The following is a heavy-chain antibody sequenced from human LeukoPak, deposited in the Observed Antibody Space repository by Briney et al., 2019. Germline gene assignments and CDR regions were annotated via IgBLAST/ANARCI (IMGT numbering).Heavy chain of an antibody. D-gene: IGHD3-10*01. V-gene: IGHV3-21*01. CDR2: ISSSSSYI. Sequence: GGSLRLSCAASGFTFTDYSMTWVRQTPGKGLEWVSSISSSSSYIYYADSVKGRFTISRDNAKNSLYLQMNSLRAEDTAVYYCARGPRPVPFDYWGQGTLVTVSS. CDR3: ARGPRPVPFDY. J-gene: IGHJ4*02. CDR1: GFTFTDYS.